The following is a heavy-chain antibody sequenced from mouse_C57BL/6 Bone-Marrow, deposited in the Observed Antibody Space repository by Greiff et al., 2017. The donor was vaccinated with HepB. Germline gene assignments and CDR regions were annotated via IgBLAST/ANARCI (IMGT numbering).Heavy chain of an antibody. CDR3: SRMITRVVATFEYYFDY. Sequence: QVQLQQSGAELMKPGASVKLSCTATGYTFTGYWIEWVKQRPGHGLEWIGEILPGSGSTNYNEKFKGKATFNADTYSNTAYMQLSSLTTEDTVIYYCSRMITRVVATFEYYFDYWGQGTTLTVSS. CDR2: ILPGSGST. CDR1: GYTFTGYW. D-gene: IGHD1-1*01. V-gene: IGHV1-9*01. J-gene: IGHJ2*01.